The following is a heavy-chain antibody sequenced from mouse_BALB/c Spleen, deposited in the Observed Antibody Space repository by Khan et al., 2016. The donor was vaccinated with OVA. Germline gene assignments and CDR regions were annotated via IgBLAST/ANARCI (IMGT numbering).Heavy chain of an antibody. D-gene: IGHD3-3*01. CDR1: GLTITDSY. Sequence: VQLKQSGAELVKPGASVKLSCTASGLTITDSYMHWLMQWPAQGLEWIGSIDPPNGNTNYDPKFQGKATITADKSSNTPYLQLSTLTSEDTAVYYCGRRARKWGQGTTLTVSA. V-gene: IGHV14-3*02. CDR2: IDPPNGNT. J-gene: IGHJ2*01. CDR3: GRRARK.